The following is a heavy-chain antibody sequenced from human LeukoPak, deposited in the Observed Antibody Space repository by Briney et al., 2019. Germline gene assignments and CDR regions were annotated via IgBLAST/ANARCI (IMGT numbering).Heavy chain of an antibody. V-gene: IGHV3-30*18. CDR2: ISYDGSNK. CDR3: AKDYCDSSGYYYEWYYYGMDV. D-gene: IGHD3-22*01. Sequence: GGSLRLSCAASGFTFSSHGMHWVRQAPGKGLEWVAVISYDGSNKYYADSVKGRFTISRDNSKNTLYLQMNSLRAEDTAVYYCAKDYCDSSGYYYEWYYYGMDVWGQGTTVTVSS. J-gene: IGHJ6*02. CDR1: GFTFSSHG.